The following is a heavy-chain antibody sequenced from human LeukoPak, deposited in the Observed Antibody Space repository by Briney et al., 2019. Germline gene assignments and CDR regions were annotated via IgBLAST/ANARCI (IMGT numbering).Heavy chain of an antibody. CDR2: IYYPEST. V-gene: IGHV4-39*01. D-gene: IGHD6-19*01. J-gene: IGHJ6*02. CDR3: VRRVSSGWDYYNGLDV. CDR1: GGSIGSSGFY. Sequence: PSETLSLTCKVSGGSIGSSGFYWGWIRQPPAKGLEWIGSIYYPESTHYNPSLESRVTISVDTSKYQVSLTLSSVTATDTAVYYCVRRVSSGWDYYNGLDVWGQGTTVTVSS.